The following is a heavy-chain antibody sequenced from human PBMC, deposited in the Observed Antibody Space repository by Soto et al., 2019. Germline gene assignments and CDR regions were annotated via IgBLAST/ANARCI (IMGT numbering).Heavy chain of an antibody. J-gene: IGHJ4*02. CDR3: ARDRGYTYGFDF. CDR2: IHSSSSII. Sequence: GGSLRLSCAASGLTFTSYSMNWVRQAPGKGLEWVSFIHSSSSIIYYADSVKGRFTISRDNAKNSLYLQMNSLRDEDTAVYYCARDRGYTYGFDFWAQGALVTVSS. D-gene: IGHD5-18*01. CDR1: GLTFTSYS. V-gene: IGHV3-48*02.